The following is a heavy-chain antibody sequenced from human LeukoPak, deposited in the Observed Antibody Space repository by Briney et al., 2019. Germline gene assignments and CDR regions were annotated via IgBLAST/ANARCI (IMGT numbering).Heavy chain of an antibody. CDR2: INPNSGGT. D-gene: IGHD6-13*01. V-gene: IGHV1-2*02. J-gene: IGHJ3*02. Sequence: ASVKVSCKASGYTFTGYYMHWVRQAPGRGLEWMGWINPNSGGTNYAQKFQGRVTMTRDTSISTAYMELSRLRSDDTAVYYCARFVMGIASGGDAFDIWGQGTMVTVSS. CDR3: ARFVMGIASGGDAFDI. CDR1: GYTFTGYY.